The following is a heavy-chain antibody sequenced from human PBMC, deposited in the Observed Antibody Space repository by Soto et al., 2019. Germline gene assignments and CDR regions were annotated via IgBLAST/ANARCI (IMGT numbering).Heavy chain of an antibody. Sequence: PGGSLRLSCAASGFTFSSYWMHWVRQAPGKGLVWVSRINSDGSSTSYADSAKGRFTISRDNAKNTLYLQMNSLRAEDTAEYYCARAPLDYGSGGYYSYYFDYWGQGTLVTVSS. CDR2: INSDGSST. CDR1: GFTFSSYW. V-gene: IGHV3-74*01. CDR3: ARAPLDYGSGGYYSYYFDY. J-gene: IGHJ4*02. D-gene: IGHD3-10*01.